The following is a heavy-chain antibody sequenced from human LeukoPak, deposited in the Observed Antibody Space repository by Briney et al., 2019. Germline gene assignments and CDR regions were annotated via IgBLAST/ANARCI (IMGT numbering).Heavy chain of an antibody. D-gene: IGHD6-13*01. CDR2: ISYTGTT. V-gene: IGHV4-59*01. CDR3: ARGFVAAAGTGWYFDL. Sequence: PSETLSLTCIVSGGSISGYYWSWIRQPPGKGLEYIGHISYTGTTNYNPSLKSRITISVDTSKNQFSLNLSSVTAADTAVYYCARGFVAAAGTGWYFDLWGRGTLVTVSS. CDR1: GGSISGYY. J-gene: IGHJ2*01.